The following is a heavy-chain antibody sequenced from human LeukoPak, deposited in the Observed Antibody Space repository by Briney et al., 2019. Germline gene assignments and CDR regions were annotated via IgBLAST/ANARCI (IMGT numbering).Heavy chain of an antibody. Sequence: GGSLRLSCAASGFTFRSHDMHWVRQAPGKGLEWVTFVRFDGSDKKYADSVKGRFTISRDNSKNTLSLQMISLRAEDTAVYYCAKSLYYDAFDIWGPGTMFTVS. CDR2: VRFDGSDK. CDR1: GFTFRSHD. J-gene: IGHJ3*02. CDR3: AKSLYYDAFDI. D-gene: IGHD2-8*01. V-gene: IGHV3-30*02.